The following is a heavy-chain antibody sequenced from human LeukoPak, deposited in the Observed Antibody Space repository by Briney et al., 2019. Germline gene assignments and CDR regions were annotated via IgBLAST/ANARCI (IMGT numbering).Heavy chain of an antibody. D-gene: IGHD3-22*01. CDR3: ARARYYDSSGYMFDY. CDR1: GGSISSGGYS. Sequence: SETLSLTCAVSGGSISSGGYSWSWIRQPPGKGLEWIGSIYHSGSTYYNPSLKSRVTISVDTSKNQFSLKLSSVTAADTAVYYCARARYYDSSGYMFDYWGQGTLVTVSS. J-gene: IGHJ4*02. V-gene: IGHV4-39*07. CDR2: IYHSGST.